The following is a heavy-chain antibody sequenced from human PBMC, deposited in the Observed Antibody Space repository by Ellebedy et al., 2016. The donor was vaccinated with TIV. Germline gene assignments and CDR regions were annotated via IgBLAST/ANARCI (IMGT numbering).Heavy chain of an antibody. Sequence: SVKVSXXASGGTFSSYAISWVRQAPGQGLEWMGGIIPIFGTANYAQKFQGRVTVTWDTSTSTVYMELSSLRSEDTAVYYCAREGSGSFRCLDYWGQGTLVTVSS. CDR2: IIPIFGTA. CDR3: AREGSGSFRCLDY. J-gene: IGHJ4*02. V-gene: IGHV1-69*06. D-gene: IGHD1-26*01. CDR1: GGTFSSYA.